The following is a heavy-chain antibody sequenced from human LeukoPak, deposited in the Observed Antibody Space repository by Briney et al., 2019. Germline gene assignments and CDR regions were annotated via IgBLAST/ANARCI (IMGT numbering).Heavy chain of an antibody. CDR2: IYYSGST. Sequence: SETLSLTCTVSGGSISSYYWSWIRQPPGKGLEWIGSIYYSGSTYYNPSLKSRVTISVDTSKNQFSLKLSSVTAADTAVYYCARHRGDGSGNYYYYYMDVWGTGTTVTISS. V-gene: IGHV4-39*01. CDR1: GGSISSYY. CDR3: ARHRGDGSGNYYYYYMDV. J-gene: IGHJ6*03. D-gene: IGHD3-10*01.